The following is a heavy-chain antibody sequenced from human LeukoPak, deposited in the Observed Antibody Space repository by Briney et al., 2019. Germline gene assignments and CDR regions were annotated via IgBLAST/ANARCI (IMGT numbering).Heavy chain of an antibody. D-gene: IGHD1-1*01. V-gene: IGHV1-69*05. CDR2: IIPIFGTA. Sequence: SVKVSCKASGGTFNSYAISWVRQAPGQGLEWMGGIIPIFGTANYAQKFQGRVTITTDESTSTAYIELSSLRSEDTAVYYCARGPELERFDYWGQGTLVTVSS. CDR3: ARGPELERFDY. J-gene: IGHJ4*02. CDR1: GGTFNSYA.